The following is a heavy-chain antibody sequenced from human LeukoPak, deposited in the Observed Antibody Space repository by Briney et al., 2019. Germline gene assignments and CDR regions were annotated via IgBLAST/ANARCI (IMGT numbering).Heavy chain of an antibody. CDR1: GFTFSSYG. CDR2: ISYDGSNK. D-gene: IGHD2-15*01. J-gene: IGHJ3*02. CDR3: AKVSPLEFTHGAFDI. V-gene: IGHV3-30*18. Sequence: SGGSLRLSCAASGFTFSSYGMHWVRQAPGKGLEWVAVISYDGSNKYYADSVKGRFTISRDNSKNTLYLQMNSLRAEDTAVYYCAKVSPLEFTHGAFDIWGQGTMVTVSS.